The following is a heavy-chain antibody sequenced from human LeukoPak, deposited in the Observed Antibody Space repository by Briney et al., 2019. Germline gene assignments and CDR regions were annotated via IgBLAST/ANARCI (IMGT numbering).Heavy chain of an antibody. CDR3: ARGEKSWINGFDL. J-gene: IGHJ4*02. CDR2: IWYDGSNI. V-gene: IGHV3-33*01. CDR1: GFTFSSYG. Sequence: PGRSLRLSCAASGFTFSSYGMHWVGHAPGKGLNGVAVIWYDGSNIYHGDSVKGRFTDSRDNSKNTLYLQTNSLRAEDTAVYYCARGEKSWINGFDLWGQGTLVTVSS. D-gene: IGHD2-8*01.